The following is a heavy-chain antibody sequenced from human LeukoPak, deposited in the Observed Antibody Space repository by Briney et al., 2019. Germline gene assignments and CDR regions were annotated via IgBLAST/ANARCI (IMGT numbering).Heavy chain of an antibody. Sequence: SQTLSLTCAISGDIVSNNSAAWNWIRQSPSRGLEWLGRTYYRSKWYNDYVVSVKNRIIINPDTSKNQFSLQLNSVTPEDTAVYYCARSEYSSGWDDVFDIWGQGTMVTVSS. V-gene: IGHV6-1*01. J-gene: IGHJ3*02. CDR2: TYYRSKWYN. CDR1: GDIVSNNSAA. D-gene: IGHD6-19*01. CDR3: ARSEYSSGWDDVFDI.